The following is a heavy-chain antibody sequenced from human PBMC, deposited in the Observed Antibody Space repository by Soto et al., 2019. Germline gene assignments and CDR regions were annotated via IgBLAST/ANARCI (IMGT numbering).Heavy chain of an antibody. Sequence: PSETLSLTCAVSGDSVISNWWWGWVRQSPGKGVEWIADMLHSGNTNYSPSLESRVTLSVDKSKNQFSLKMNSMTAADTAVYFCVRSPGWYKIDPWGQGILVTVSS. J-gene: IGHJ5*02. CDR3: VRSPGWYKIDP. CDR1: GDSVISNWW. V-gene: IGHV4-4*02. CDR2: MLHSGNT. D-gene: IGHD6-19*01.